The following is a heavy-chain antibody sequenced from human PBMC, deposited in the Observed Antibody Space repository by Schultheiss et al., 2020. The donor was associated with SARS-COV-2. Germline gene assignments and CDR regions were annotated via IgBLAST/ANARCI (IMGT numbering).Heavy chain of an antibody. D-gene: IGHD2-15*01. CDR1: GFTFSSYA. CDR3: ASPAPRYCSGGSCYSPFFDY. Sequence: GESLKISCAASGFTFSSYAMSWVRQAPGKGLEWVSAISGSGGSTYYADSVKGRFTISRDNSKNTLYVQMNSLRAEDTAVYYCASPAPRYCSGGSCYSPFFDYWGQGTLVTVSS. V-gene: IGHV3-23*01. CDR2: ISGSGGST. J-gene: IGHJ4*02.